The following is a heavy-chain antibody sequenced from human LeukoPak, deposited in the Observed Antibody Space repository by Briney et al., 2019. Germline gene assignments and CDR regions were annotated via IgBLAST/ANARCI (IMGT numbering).Heavy chain of an antibody. V-gene: IGHV1-69*05. D-gene: IGHD5-12*01. CDR2: IIPIFGTA. J-gene: IGHJ4*02. CDR3: ARDSYSGYDPSGHYFDY. Sequence: SVKVSCKASGGTFSSYAISWVRQAPGQGLEWMGGIIPIFGTANYAQKFQGRATITTDESTSTAYMELSSLRSEDTAVYYCARDSYSGYDPSGHYFDYWGQGTLVTVSS. CDR1: GGTFSSYA.